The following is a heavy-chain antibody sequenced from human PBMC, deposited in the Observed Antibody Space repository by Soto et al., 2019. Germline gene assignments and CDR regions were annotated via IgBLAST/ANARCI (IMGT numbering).Heavy chain of an antibody. CDR2: ISGSGGST. V-gene: IGHV3-23*01. CDR1: GFTFSDYA. Sequence: EVQVLESGGGLAQPGGSLRLSCVDSGFTFSDYAMAWVRQSPGKELEWVSSISGSGGSTYYADSVKGRFTISRDNSKNTVFLQMNSLRAEDTAVYYCAKDHGMDVWGQGATVTVS. J-gene: IGHJ6*02. CDR3: AKDHGMDV.